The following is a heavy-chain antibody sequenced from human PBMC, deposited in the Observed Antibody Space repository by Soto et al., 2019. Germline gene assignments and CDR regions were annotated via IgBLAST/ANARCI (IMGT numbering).Heavy chain of an antibody. Sequence: TSETLSLTCAVYGGSFSGYYWSWIRQPPGKGLEWIGEINHSGSTNYNPSLKSRVTISVDTSKNQFSLKLSSVTAADTAVYYCARGRIFGVVEAGFDFDYWGQGTLVTVSS. CDR2: INHSGST. V-gene: IGHV4-34*01. J-gene: IGHJ4*02. CDR1: GGSFSGYY. CDR3: ARGRIFGVVEAGFDFDY. D-gene: IGHD3-3*01.